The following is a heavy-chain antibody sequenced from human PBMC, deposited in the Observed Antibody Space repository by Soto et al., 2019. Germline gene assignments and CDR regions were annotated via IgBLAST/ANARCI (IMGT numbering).Heavy chain of an antibody. CDR2: ISAYNGNT. CDR3: ARDYFTGGYGYYHYYRLAV. D-gene: IGHD2-15*01. Sequence: ASVKVSCKASGYTFTSYGISWVRQAPGQGLEWMGWISAYNGNTNYAQKLQGRVTMTTDTSTSTAYMELRSLRSDDTAVYYCARDYFTGGYGYYHYYRLAVWGQGTTVTVSS. J-gene: IGHJ6*02. V-gene: IGHV1-18*04. CDR1: GYTFTSYG.